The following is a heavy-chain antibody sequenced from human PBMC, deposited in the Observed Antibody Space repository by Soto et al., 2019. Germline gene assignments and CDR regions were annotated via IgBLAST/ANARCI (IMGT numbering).Heavy chain of an antibody. CDR3: ARSWGVAVASGP. CDR1: GYTFTSYA. V-gene: IGHV1-3*01. J-gene: IGHJ5*02. CDR2: INAGNGNT. D-gene: IGHD6-19*01. Sequence: ASVKVSCKASGYTFTSYAMHWVRQAPGQRLEWMGWINAGNGNTKYSQKFQGRVTITRDTSASTAYMELSSLRSEDTAVYYCARSWGVAVASGPWGQGTLVTVSS.